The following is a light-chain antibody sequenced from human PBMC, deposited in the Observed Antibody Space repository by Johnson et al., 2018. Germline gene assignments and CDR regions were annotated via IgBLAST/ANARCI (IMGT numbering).Light chain of an antibody. J-gene: IGLJ1*01. V-gene: IGLV1-51*02. CDR1: SSNIGNNY. Sequence: QSVLTQPPSVSAAPGQKVTISCSGSSSNIGNNYVSWYQQLPGTAPKLLIYENNKRPSGIPDRFSCSKSGTSATLGITGLQTGDEADYYCGTWDSSLSAGNVFGTGTNFTFL. CDR2: ENN. CDR3: GTWDSSLSAGNV.